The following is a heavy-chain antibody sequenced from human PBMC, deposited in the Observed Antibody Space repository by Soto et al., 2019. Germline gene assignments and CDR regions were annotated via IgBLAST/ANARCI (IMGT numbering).Heavy chain of an antibody. D-gene: IGHD3-9*01. J-gene: IGHJ4*02. CDR1: GFTFSSYG. CDR3: VKRRNFDWIGVGVDY. CDR2: ISYDGSNK. V-gene: IGHV3-30*18. Sequence: GGSLRLSCAASGFTFSSYGMHWVRQAPGKGLEWVALISYDGSNKYYADSVKGRFTISRDNSKNTLYLQMNSLTTEDTAVYYCVKRRNFDWIGVGVDYWGQGTVVTV.